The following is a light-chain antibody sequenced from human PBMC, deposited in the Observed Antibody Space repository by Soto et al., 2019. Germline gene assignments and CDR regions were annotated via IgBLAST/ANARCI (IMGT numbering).Light chain of an antibody. CDR3: AAWDDSLNGSYV. Sequence: QSVLTQPPSASGTPGQRVTISCSGSSSNIGSNTVNWYQQLPATAPKLLIYSNNQQPSGVPDRFSGSKSGTSASLAISWLQSEDEADYYCAAWDDSLNGSYVFGTGTKLTVL. V-gene: IGLV1-44*01. CDR1: SSNIGSNT. CDR2: SNN. J-gene: IGLJ1*01.